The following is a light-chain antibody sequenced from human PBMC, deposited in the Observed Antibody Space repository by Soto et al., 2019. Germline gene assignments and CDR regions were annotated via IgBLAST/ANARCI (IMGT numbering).Light chain of an antibody. CDR3: QQYNNWPRT. CDR2: GAS. V-gene: IGKV3-15*01. Sequence: EIVMTQSPATLSVSPLERATHXRRASQSFSSNLAWYQQKPGQAPRLLIYGASTRATGVPARFSGSGSGTEFTLTISSLQSEDFAVYYCQQYNNWPRTFGQGTRLEIK. J-gene: IGKJ5*01. CDR1: QSFSSN.